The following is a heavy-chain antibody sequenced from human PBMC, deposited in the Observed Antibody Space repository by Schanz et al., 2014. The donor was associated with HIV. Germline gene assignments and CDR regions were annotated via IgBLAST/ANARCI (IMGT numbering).Heavy chain of an antibody. D-gene: IGHD1-20*01. J-gene: IGHJ6*02. Sequence: EVQLLESGGGLVQPGGSLRLSCVTSGFTFRDYAMSWVRQAPGKGLEWVSSISSGSSYIYYADSVKGRITISRDNAKNSLYLQMNSLRAEDTAVYYCARDKGDNWAGYYYYYGMDVWGQGTTVTVSS. V-gene: IGHV3-21*01. CDR2: ISSGSSYI. CDR3: ARDKGDNWAGYYYYYGMDV. CDR1: GFTFRDYA.